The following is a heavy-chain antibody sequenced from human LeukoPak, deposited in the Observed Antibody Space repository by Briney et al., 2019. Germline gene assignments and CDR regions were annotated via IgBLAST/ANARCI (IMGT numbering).Heavy chain of an antibody. CDR2: IYTSGST. CDR1: GGSISSGSYY. CDR3: AREDYYDSSGYCYY. J-gene: IGHJ4*02. D-gene: IGHD3-22*01. Sequence: SETLSLTCTVSGGSISSGSYYWSWIRQPAGKGLEWIGRIYTSGSTNYNPSLKSRVAISVDTFKNQFSLKLSSVTAADTAVYYCAREDYYDSSGYCYYWGQGTLVTVSS. V-gene: IGHV4-61*02.